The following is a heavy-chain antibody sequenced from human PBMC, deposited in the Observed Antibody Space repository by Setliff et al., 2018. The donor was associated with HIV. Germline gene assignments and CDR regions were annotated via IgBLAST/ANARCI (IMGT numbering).Heavy chain of an antibody. CDR2: ISGYNGNT. CDR3: TKDGLAAGARAFDI. Sequence: GASVKVSCKASGYTFSSYGISWVRQAPGQGLQWVGWISGYNGNTHYAQNAQGRVTMTTDTSTNTAYMDLRSLRSDDTAVYYCTKDGLAAGARAFDIWGQGTMVTVSS. CDR1: GYTFSSYG. D-gene: IGHD6-13*01. V-gene: IGHV1-18*01. J-gene: IGHJ3*02.